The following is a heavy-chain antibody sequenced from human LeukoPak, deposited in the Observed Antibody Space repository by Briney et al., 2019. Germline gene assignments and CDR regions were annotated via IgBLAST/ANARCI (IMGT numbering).Heavy chain of an antibody. D-gene: IGHD3-22*01. Sequence: SETLSLTCSVSGDSVSRSDSYWDWIRQPPGKGLEWIGTIYYSGRTYYSPSLKSRVTMSVDPSNTQFSLNLRSVTAADTALYYCARRRYYDGSGYLEWGQGTLLSVSS. CDR2: IYYSGRT. CDR1: GDSVSRSDSY. V-gene: IGHV4-39*01. CDR3: ARRRYYDGSGYLE. J-gene: IGHJ1*01.